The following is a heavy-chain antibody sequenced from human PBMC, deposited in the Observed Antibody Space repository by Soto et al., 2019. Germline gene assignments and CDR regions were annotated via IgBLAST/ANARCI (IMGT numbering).Heavy chain of an antibody. CDR1: GGTFSRYA. J-gene: IGHJ4*02. D-gene: IGHD2-2*01. CDR2: IIPIFGTA. CDR3: ARVYCSSTRCPGANY. Sequence: QVQLVQSGAKVKKPGSSVKVSCKASGGTFSRYAISWVRQAPGQGLEWMGGIIPIFGTANYAQKFQGRVTITADKSTSTAYMELSSLRPEDTAVYYCARVYCSSTRCPGANYWGQGTLVTVSS. V-gene: IGHV1-69*06.